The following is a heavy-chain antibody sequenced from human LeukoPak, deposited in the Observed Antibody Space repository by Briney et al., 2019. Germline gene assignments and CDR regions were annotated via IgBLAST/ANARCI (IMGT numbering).Heavy chain of an antibody. D-gene: IGHD3-16*01. CDR1: GYNFSSNW. J-gene: IGHJ4*02. V-gene: IGHV5-51*01. CDR2: IYPGDSDI. CDR3: ARTPNNSPFDYVS. Sequence: GESLKISCKASGYNFSSNWIARVRQMPGKGLEWVGNIYPGDSDIRYSPSFQGQVTISADRSSSTAYLQWSSLKASDTAMFYCARTPNNSPFDYVSWGQGTLVTVSS.